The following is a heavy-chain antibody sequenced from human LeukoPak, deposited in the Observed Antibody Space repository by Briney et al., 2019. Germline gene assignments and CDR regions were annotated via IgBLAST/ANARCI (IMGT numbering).Heavy chain of an antibody. Sequence: GGSLRLSCAASGFTFSNYSMNWVRQAPGKGLEWVSYISSSSSTIYYADSVKGRFTISRDNAKNSLHLQMNSLRAEDTALYYCAKRAGTDYDYYYYGMDVWGQGTTITVSS. CDR2: ISSSSSTI. J-gene: IGHJ6*02. V-gene: IGHV3-48*04. CDR3: AKRAGTDYDYYYYGMDV. D-gene: IGHD6-13*01. CDR1: GFTFSNYS.